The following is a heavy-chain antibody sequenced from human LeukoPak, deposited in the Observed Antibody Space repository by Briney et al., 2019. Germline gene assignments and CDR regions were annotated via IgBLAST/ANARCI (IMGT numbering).Heavy chain of an antibody. D-gene: IGHD3-10*01. J-gene: IGHJ4*02. CDR1: GGTFSSYA. CDR3: ARGNPGDQVDY. Sequence: GASVKVSCKASGGTFSSYAISWVRQAPGQGLEWMGGIIPIFGTANYAQTFQGRVTITADESTSTAYMELSSLRSEDTAVYYCARGNPGDQVDYWGQGTLVTVSS. V-gene: IGHV1-69*13. CDR2: IIPIFGTA.